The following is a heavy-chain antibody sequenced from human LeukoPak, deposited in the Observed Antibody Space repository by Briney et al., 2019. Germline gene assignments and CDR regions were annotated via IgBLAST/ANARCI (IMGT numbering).Heavy chain of an antibody. J-gene: IGHJ6*02. CDR2: IYHSGST. CDR3: ARELVVVPAATGAKKPYYYYYGMDV. Sequence: SETLSLTCAVSGGSIKSNNWWSWVRQPPGKGLEWIGEIYHSGSTNYNPSLESRVTISVDTSKNQFSLKLSSVTAADTAVYYCARELVVVPAATGAKKPYYYYYGMDVWGQGTTVTVSS. V-gene: IGHV4-4*02. D-gene: IGHD2-2*01. CDR1: GGSIKSNNW.